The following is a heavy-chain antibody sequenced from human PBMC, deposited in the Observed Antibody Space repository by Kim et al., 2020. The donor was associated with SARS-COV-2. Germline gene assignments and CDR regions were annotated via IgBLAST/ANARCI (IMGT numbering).Heavy chain of an antibody. Sequence: NYNPSLKSRVTISVDTSMNQFSLKLSSVTAADTAVYYCARRSSSGWFLNYWGQGTLVTVSS. V-gene: IGHV4-59*08. D-gene: IGHD6-19*01. CDR3: ARRSSSGWFLNY. J-gene: IGHJ4*02.